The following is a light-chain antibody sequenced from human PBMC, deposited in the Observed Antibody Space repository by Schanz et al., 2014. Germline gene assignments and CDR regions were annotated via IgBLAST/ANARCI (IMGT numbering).Light chain of an antibody. V-gene: IGLV2-14*03. CDR3: SSFRYSATQYGTQ. J-gene: IGLJ2*01. Sequence: QSALTQPASVSGSPGQSITISCTGTSSDVGNNKFVSWYQQHPGKAPKLMIYDVSNRPSGVSNRFSGFKAGNTASLTISGLQPDDEADYYCSSFRYSATQYGTQFGGGTKLTVL. CDR2: DVS. CDR1: SSDVGNNKF.